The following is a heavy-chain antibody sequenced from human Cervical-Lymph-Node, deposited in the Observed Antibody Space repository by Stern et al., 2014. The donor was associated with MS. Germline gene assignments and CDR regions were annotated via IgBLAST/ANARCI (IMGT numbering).Heavy chain of an antibody. D-gene: IGHD2-21*02. CDR2: INPNSGGR. J-gene: IGHJ6*02. V-gene: IGHV1-2*06. CDR3: ARDHVVLVTATHYYYYGMDV. CDR1: GYTFTGYY. Sequence: QVQLVQSGAEVKKPGASVQVSCKASGYTFTGYYMHWVRQAPGQGLAWMGRINPNSGGRKYAQKFQVRVTMARDTSISTAYMELSRLRSDDTAVYYCARDHVVLVTATHYYYYGMDVWGQGTTVTVSS.